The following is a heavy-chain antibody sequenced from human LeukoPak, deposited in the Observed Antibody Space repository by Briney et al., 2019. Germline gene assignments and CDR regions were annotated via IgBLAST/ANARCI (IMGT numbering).Heavy chain of an antibody. J-gene: IGHJ6*02. CDR2: IIPILGIA. CDR3: ARDDIVVALYGMDV. Sequence: ASVKVSCKASGYTFTSYGISWVRQAPGQGLEWMGRIIPILGIANYAQKFQGRVTITADKSTSTAYMELSSLRSEDTAVYYCARDDIVVALYGMDVWGQGTTVTVSS. V-gene: IGHV1-69*04. D-gene: IGHD3-22*01. CDR1: GYTFTSYG.